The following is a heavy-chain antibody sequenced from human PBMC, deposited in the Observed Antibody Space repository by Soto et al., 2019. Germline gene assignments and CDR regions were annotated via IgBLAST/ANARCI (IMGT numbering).Heavy chain of an antibody. CDR2: ISWNSGSI. Sequence: EVQLVESGGGLVQPGRSLRLSCAASGFTFDDYAMHWVRQAPGKGLEWVSGISWNSGSIGYADSVKGRFTISRDNAKNSLYLQINSRRAEDTALYYRAKGEGSSGYYSLFDYWGQGTLVTVSS. CDR3: AKGEGSSGYYSLFDY. D-gene: IGHD3-22*01. CDR1: GFTFDDYA. V-gene: IGHV3-9*01. J-gene: IGHJ4*02.